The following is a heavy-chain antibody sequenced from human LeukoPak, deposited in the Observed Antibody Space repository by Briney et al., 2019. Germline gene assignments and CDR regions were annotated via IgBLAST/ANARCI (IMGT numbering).Heavy chain of an antibody. V-gene: IGHV4-59*01. D-gene: IGHD4-23*01. CDR2: IHYSGST. CDR3: ARGGNAFGP. Sequence: SETLSLPCTVSDGSISPYYWNWIRQPPGKGLEWIGYIHYSGSTSYNPSLKSRVTMSVDTSKNQFSLKVTSVTAADAAVYYCARGGNAFGPWGQGTVVTVSS. J-gene: IGHJ5*02. CDR1: DGSISPYY.